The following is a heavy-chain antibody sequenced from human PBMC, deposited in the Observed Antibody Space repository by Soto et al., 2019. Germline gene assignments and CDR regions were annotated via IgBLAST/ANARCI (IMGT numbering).Heavy chain of an antibody. Sequence: QVQLVQSGAEVKKPGASVKVSCKASGYTFTSYDINWVRQATGQGLEWMGWMNPNSGNTGYAQKFQGRVTMTRNTSIRTAYMELSSLRSEDTAVYYCARVFRYSSSWYFGYWGQGTLVTVSS. CDR3: ARVFRYSSSWYFGY. D-gene: IGHD6-13*01. V-gene: IGHV1-8*01. J-gene: IGHJ4*02. CDR1: GYTFTSYD. CDR2: MNPNSGNT.